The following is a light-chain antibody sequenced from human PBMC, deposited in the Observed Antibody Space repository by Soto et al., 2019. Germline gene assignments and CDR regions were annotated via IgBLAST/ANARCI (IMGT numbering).Light chain of an antibody. CDR1: QGISSN. J-gene: IGKJ1*01. V-gene: IGKV1-9*01. CDR2: GAS. Sequence: QLTQSPSSLSASVGDRVTITCRASQGISSNLAWYQQKPGRAPKLLIFGASTLQSGVPSRFSGSGSGTDFTLTISSLHPEDFATYFCQKLNAYPPWTFGQGTKVEIK. CDR3: QKLNAYPPWT.